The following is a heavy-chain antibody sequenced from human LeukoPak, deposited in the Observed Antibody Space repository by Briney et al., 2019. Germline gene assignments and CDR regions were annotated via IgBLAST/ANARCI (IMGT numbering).Heavy chain of an antibody. CDR1: GGSISSYY. CDR2: IYISGST. CDR3: ARTRPVTSSFYMDV. Sequence: SETLSLTCTVSGGSISSYYWSWIRQPAGKGLEWIGRIYISGSTNYNPSLTSRVTISVDTSKNQFSLKLSSVTAADTAVYYCARTRPVTSSFYMDVWGKGTTITISS. D-gene: IGHD4-17*01. V-gene: IGHV4-4*07. J-gene: IGHJ6*03.